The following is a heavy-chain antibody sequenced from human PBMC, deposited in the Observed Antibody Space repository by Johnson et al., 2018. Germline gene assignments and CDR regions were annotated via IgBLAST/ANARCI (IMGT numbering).Heavy chain of an antibody. CDR3: ARDAAVAGTRDAFDI. Sequence: QVQLVESGGGVVQPGRSLRLSCAASGFTFSSYGMHWVRQAPGKGLEWVAVIWYDGINKSYADSVKGRFTISRDNSKNTLYLPMNSMRAEETAVYYLARDAAVAGTRDAFDIWGQGTMVTVSS. V-gene: IGHV3-33*01. CDR1: GFTFSSYG. CDR2: IWYDGINK. D-gene: IGHD6-19*01. J-gene: IGHJ3*02.